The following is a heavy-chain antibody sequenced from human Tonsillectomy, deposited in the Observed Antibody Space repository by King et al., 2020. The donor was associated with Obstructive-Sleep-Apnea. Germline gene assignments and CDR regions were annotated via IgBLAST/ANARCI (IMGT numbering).Heavy chain of an antibody. V-gene: IGHV4-39*01. Sequence: LQLQESGPGLVKPSETLSLTCTVSGDSISSRSYYWGWIRQPPGKGLEWIGIIYYTGSTYYNPSLQSRVTISVDTSKNQFSLKLSSVTAADTAVYYCARHVGALDAFDIWGQGTMVTVSS. D-gene: IGHD1-26*01. J-gene: IGHJ3*02. CDR1: GDSISSRSYY. CDR2: IYYTGST. CDR3: ARHVGALDAFDI.